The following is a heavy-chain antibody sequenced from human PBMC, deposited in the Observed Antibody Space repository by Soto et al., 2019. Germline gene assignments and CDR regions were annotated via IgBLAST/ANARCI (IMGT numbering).Heavy chain of an antibody. CDR3: ARGGRSDSRLWFEP. CDR2: IYHSGST. V-gene: IGHV4-30-2*01. Sequence: SEPLSHPWSVCRGYISSRGYSWSWIRQPPGKGVEWIGYIYHSGSTSYNPSLKSRVTISVDRSKNQFSLKLSSVTAADTAVYYCARGGRSDSRLWFEPWGKGTLVTVSS. CDR1: RGYISSRGYS. J-gene: IGHJ5*02. D-gene: IGHD3-16*01.